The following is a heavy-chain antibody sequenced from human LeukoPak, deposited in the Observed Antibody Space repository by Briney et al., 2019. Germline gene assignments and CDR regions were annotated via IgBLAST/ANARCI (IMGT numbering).Heavy chain of an antibody. J-gene: IGHJ4*02. Sequence: GGSLRLSCAASGFTLSNYWMTWVRQAPGKGLEWVAIINQDGSEKYYLDSVEGRFTISNDNAKNSLFLQMNSLRAEDTAVYYCARPYIAMALDYWGQGALVTVSS. D-gene: IGHD3-10*01. CDR3: ARPYIAMALDY. CDR2: INQDGSEK. V-gene: IGHV3-7*03. CDR1: GFTLSNYW.